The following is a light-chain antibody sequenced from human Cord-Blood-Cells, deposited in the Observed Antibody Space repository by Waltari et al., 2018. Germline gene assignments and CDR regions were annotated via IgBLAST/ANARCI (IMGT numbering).Light chain of an antibody. CDR2: EDS. CDR3: QSADSSGTWV. CDR1: ALPKQY. V-gene: IGLV3-25*02. J-gene: IGLJ3*02. Sequence: SYELTQPPSVSVSPGPTARITCSGDALPKQYAYWYQQKPGQAPVLVIYEDSERPSGIPERFSGSSSGTTVTLTISGVQAEDEADYYCQSADSSGTWVFGGGTKLTVL.